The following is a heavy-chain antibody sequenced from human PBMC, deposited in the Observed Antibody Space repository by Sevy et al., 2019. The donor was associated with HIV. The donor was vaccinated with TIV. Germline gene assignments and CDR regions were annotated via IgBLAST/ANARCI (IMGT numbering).Heavy chain of an antibody. CDR3: ARENIENSSSWYSDY. J-gene: IGHJ4*02. V-gene: IGHV1-18*01. Sequence: ASVKVSCKASGYTFTSYGISWVRQAPGQGLEWMGWISAYNGNTNYAQKLQGRVTMTTDTPTSTAYMELRSLRSDDTAVYYCARENIENSSSWYSDYWGQGTLVTVSS. D-gene: IGHD6-13*01. CDR2: ISAYNGNT. CDR1: GYTFTSYG.